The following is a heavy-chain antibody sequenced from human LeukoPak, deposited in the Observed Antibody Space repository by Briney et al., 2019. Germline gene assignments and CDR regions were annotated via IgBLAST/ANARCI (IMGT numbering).Heavy chain of an antibody. CDR1: GFDFTNYN. V-gene: IGHV3-21*01. D-gene: IGHD3-22*01. CDR3: AKIQEGGSYYDSSGYAHDAFDI. Sequence: GGSLRLSCIGSGFDFTNYNINWVRQAPGKGLEWVSSISGSSSHIHYGDSVKGRFTISRDNSKNTLYLQMNSLRAEDTAVYYCAKIQEGGSYYDSSGYAHDAFDIWGQGTMVTVSS. CDR2: ISGSSSHI. J-gene: IGHJ3*02.